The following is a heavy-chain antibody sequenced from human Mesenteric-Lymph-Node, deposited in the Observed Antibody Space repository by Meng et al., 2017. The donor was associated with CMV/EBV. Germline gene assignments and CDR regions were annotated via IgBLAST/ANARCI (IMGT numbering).Heavy chain of an antibody. CDR1: GDSVSSNSAA. Sequence: SETLSLTCAISGDSVSSNSAAWNWIRQSPSRGLEWLGRTYYRSKWYNDYAVSVKSRITINPDTSKNQFSLQLNSVTPEDTAVYYCTAFDIVVVPAAIGLWGQGTLVTVSS. CDR3: TAFDIVVVPAAIGL. CDR2: TYYRSKWYN. V-gene: IGHV6-1*01. J-gene: IGHJ5*02. D-gene: IGHD2-2*01.